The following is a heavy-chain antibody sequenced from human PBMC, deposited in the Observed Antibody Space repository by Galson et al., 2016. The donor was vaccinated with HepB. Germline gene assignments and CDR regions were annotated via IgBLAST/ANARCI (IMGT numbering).Heavy chain of an antibody. CDR1: GFTFNSYS. D-gene: IGHD3-3*01. J-gene: IGHJ4*02. Sequence: SLRLSCAASGFTFNSYSMFWVRQAPGRGLEYVSATGTSGSSTYYADSVKGRFTISRDNSKNKLYLQMSSLRPEDTAVYYCVKSSMGFDFWSAWFDYWGQGTLITVSS. CDR3: VKSSMGFDFWSAWFDY. CDR2: TGTSGSST. V-gene: IGHV3-64D*06.